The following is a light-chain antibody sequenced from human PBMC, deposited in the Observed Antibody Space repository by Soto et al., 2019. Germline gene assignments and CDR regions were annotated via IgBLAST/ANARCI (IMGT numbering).Light chain of an antibody. CDR3: SSYTSSSTVV. Sequence: QSALTQPASVSGSPGQSITISCTGTSSDVGAYNYVSWYQQHPGKAPKLMIFDVSXRPSGVSNRFSASKSGNTASLTISGXXXXXXADYYCSSYTSSSTVVFGGGTKLTVL. J-gene: IGLJ2*01. CDR1: SSDVGAYNY. CDR2: DVS. V-gene: IGLV2-14*01.